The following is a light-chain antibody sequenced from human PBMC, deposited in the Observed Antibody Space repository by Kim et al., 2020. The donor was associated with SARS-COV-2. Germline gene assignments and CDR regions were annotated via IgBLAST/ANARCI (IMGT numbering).Light chain of an antibody. V-gene: IGKV1-9*01. Sequence: IQLTQSPSSLSASVGDRVTITCRASQGISRYLAWYQQKPGKAPKLLIHAASTLQSGVPSRFSGSGSGTDFTLTIGSLQPEDYATYYCQHLNSYPTFGPGTKVDIK. J-gene: IGKJ3*01. CDR1: QGISRY. CDR2: AAS. CDR3: QHLNSYPT.